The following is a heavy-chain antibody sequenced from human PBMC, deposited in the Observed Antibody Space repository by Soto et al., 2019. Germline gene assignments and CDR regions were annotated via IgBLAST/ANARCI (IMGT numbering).Heavy chain of an antibody. CDR1: GGSISSSNYY. V-gene: IGHV4-39*01. D-gene: IGHD3-9*01. J-gene: IGHJ4*02. CDR2: IYYSGST. CDR3: ARHDAGLTGSQAGHFDY. Sequence: QLQLQESGPGLVKPSATLSLTCTVSGGSISSSNYYWGWIRQPPGKGLEWIGSIYYSGSTYYNPSLKSRVTISVDTSKNQFSLKLSSVTAADTAVYYCARHDAGLTGSQAGHFDYWGQGTLVTVSS.